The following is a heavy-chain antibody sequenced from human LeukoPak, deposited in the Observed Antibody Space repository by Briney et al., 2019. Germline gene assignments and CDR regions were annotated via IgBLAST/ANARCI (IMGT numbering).Heavy chain of an antibody. CDR1: GDSISSGVYF. Sequence: PSETLSLTCTVSGDSISSGVYFWSWIRQHPGEGLEWIGYIHHSGHTYYNPSLKSRVTISLDTSKNQFSLRLSAVTAADTAVYYCARGSYFDYWGQGTLVTVSS. CDR2: IHHSGHT. CDR3: ARGSYFDY. J-gene: IGHJ4*02. V-gene: IGHV4-31*03.